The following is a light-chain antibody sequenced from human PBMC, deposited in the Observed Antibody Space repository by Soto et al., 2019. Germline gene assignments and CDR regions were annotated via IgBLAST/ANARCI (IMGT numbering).Light chain of an antibody. CDR1: QSVSSSY. J-gene: IGKJ1*01. V-gene: IGKV3-20*01. CDR2: GAS. CDR3: QQYGSSPPKT. Sequence: ESVLTQSPGTLSLSPGERATLSCRASQSVSSSYLGWYQQKPGQAPRLLIYGASSRATGIPGRFSGSGSGTDFTLTISRLEPEDFAVYYCQQYGSSPPKTFGQGTKVDIK.